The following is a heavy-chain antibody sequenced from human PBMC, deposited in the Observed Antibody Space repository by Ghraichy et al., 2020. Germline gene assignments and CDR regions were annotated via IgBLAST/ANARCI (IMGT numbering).Heavy chain of an antibody. D-gene: IGHD2-21*02. J-gene: IGHJ4*02. CDR3: AKSHKSDWAGFDY. CDR1: GSTFSNYA. CDR2: INAGGTNT. V-gene: IGHV3-23*01. Sequence: GGSLRLSCAASGSTFSNYAMSWVRQAPGKGLEWISAINAGGTNTYYVDSVKGRFTISRDNSKSTLYLQTNSLRPEDTAIYYCAKSHKSDWAGFDYWGQGTLVTVSS.